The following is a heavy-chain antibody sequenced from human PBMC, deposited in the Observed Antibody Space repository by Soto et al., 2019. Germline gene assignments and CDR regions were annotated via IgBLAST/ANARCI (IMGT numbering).Heavy chain of an antibody. D-gene: IGHD3-9*01. Sequence: QVQLVESEGGVVQPGRSLRLSCAASGFTFSSYGMHWVRQAPGKGLEWVAVIWYDGSNKYYADSVKGRFTIARDNSKNTLYLQMNSLRAEDTAVYYCARDQENYDILTGSHDYWGQGTLVTVSS. CDR3: ARDQENYDILTGSHDY. CDR2: IWYDGSNK. CDR1: GFTFSSYG. V-gene: IGHV3-33*01. J-gene: IGHJ4*02.